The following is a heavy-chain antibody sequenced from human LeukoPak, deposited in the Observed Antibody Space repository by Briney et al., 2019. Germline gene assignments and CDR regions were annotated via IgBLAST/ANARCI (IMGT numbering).Heavy chain of an antibody. V-gene: IGHV3-23*01. Sequence: GGSLRLSCAASGFTFSSYAMAWVRQAPGKGLEWVSTISCSGGTTYYADSVKGRFTISRDNSKNTLYLQMNNLRAEDTAVDYFAKPARTDVFDIWGQGTMATVSS. CDR3: AKPARTDVFDI. CDR1: GFTFSSYA. J-gene: IGHJ3*02. D-gene: IGHD3/OR15-3a*01. CDR2: ISCSGGTT.